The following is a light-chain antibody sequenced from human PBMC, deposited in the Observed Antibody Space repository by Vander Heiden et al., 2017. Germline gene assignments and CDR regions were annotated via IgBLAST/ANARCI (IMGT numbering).Light chain of an antibody. V-gene: IGKV2-30*02. Sequence: DAVMTQSPLSLPVSLGQPASISCRSSQRLVHSDGNTYLKWLHQRPGQSPRRIIHKFSSGDSGVPNRCSGSESGADLTLKSSRVEDDDVGVYCCIQGTHWPYTFGQGTNLEI. CDR1: QRLVHSDGNTY. J-gene: IGKJ2*01. CDR2: KFS. CDR3: IQGTHWPYT.